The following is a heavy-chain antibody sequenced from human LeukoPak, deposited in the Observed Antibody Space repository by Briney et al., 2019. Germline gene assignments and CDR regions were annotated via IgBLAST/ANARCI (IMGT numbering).Heavy chain of an antibody. CDR3: AREGSEGYLFDY. V-gene: IGHV6-1*01. J-gene: IGHJ4*02. D-gene: IGHD1-1*01. Sequence: SQTLSLTCAISGDSVSSSSAAWSWIRQSPSRCLEWLGRTYYRSKWYNDYAVSVKSRITVNPDTSKDQFSLQLNSTAPDDTAVYYCAREGSEGYLFDYWGQGTLVTVSS. CDR2: TYYRSKWYN. CDR1: GDSVSSSSAA.